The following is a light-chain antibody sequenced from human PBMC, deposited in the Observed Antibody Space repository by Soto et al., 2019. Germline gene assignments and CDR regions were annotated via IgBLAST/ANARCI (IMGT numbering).Light chain of an antibody. J-gene: IGKJ4*01. Sequence: DIEMTQSPSSLPAYVGDRVNTTCRASQSISYYLNWYQQKPGRAPDLLMYGASSLQSGVPSRFTGSGSGTEFTLTITSLQPGDFATYYCQQTYTTPLTFGGGTKVEIK. CDR2: GAS. CDR1: QSISYY. V-gene: IGKV1-39*01. CDR3: QQTYTTPLT.